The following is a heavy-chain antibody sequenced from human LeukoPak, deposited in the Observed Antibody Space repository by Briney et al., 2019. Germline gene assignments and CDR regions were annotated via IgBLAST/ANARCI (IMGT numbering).Heavy chain of an antibody. J-gene: IGHJ5*02. D-gene: IGHD3-3*01. V-gene: IGHV4-34*01. CDR2: INHSGST. CDR3: ARDHYDFWSGYSYNWFDP. CDR1: GGSFSDYY. Sequence: SETLSLTCAVYGGSFSDYYWSWIRQPPGKGLEWIGEINHSGSTNYNPSLKSRVTISEDTSKIQFSLKLSSVTAADTAVYYCARDHYDFWSGYSYNWFDPWGQGTLVTVSS.